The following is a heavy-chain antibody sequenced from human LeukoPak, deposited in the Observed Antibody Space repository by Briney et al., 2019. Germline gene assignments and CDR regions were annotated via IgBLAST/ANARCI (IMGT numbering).Heavy chain of an antibody. CDR1: GGSISSYY. J-gene: IGHJ4*02. D-gene: IGHD2-2*01. CDR2: IYYSGST. Sequence: SETLSLTCTVSGGSISSYYWSWIRQPPGKGLEWIGYIYYSGSTNYNPSLKSRVTISVDTSKNQFSLKLSSVTAADTAVYYCAGSRSDSDYWGQGTLVTVSS. V-gene: IGHV4-59*01. CDR3: AGSRSDSDY.